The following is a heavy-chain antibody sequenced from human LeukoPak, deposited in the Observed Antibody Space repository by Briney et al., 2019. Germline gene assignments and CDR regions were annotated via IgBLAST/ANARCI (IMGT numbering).Heavy chain of an antibody. CDR1: GYTFTGYY. CDR2: INPNSGGT. J-gene: IGHJ4*02. D-gene: IGHD1-26*01. V-gene: IGHV1-2*02. Sequence: ASVKVSCKASGYTFTGYYMHRVRQAPGQGLEWMGWINPNSGGTNYAQKFQGRVTMTRDTSISTAYMELSRLRSDDTAVYYCARAKVGATAGFDYWGQGTLVTVSS. CDR3: ARAKVGATAGFDY.